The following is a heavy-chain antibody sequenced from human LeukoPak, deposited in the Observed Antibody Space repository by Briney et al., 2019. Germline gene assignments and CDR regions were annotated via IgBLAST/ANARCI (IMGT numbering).Heavy chain of an antibody. Sequence: SETLSLTCTVSGXSISSSSYYWDWIRQPPGKGLEWIGTVYYSGSTYYNPSLRSRVTISVDTSKNQFSLKLGSVTAADTAVYYCARHFRDSGFDMWGQGTMVTVSS. CDR1: GXSISSSSYY. D-gene: IGHD1-1*01. V-gene: IGHV4-39*01. J-gene: IGHJ3*02. CDR2: VYYSGST. CDR3: ARHFRDSGFDM.